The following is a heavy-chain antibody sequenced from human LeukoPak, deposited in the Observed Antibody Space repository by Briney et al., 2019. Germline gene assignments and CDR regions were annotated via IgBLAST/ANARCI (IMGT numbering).Heavy chain of an antibody. D-gene: IGHD5-18*01. Sequence: PSETLSLTCAVSGYSISSGYYCCCIRQPPVRRLEWIGSINHSGNTYYNPSLKSRVAISIDTSKNDFSLKVTSVTAADTAVYFCARQDTALVKGWFDPWGQGTLVTVSS. CDR1: GYSISSGYY. CDR3: ARQDTALVKGWFDP. J-gene: IGHJ5*02. V-gene: IGHV4-38-2*01. CDR2: INHSGNT.